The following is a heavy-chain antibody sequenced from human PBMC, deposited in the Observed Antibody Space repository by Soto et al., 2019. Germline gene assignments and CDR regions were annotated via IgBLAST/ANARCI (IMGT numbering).Heavy chain of an antibody. V-gene: IGHV3-23*01. D-gene: IGHD3-22*01. J-gene: IGHJ4*02. CDR3: AFAVVISYFDY. CDR1: GFTFSSYS. CDR2: ISGSGGST. Sequence: GGSLRLSCAASGFTFSSYSMSWVRQAPGKGLEWVSAISGSGGSTYYADSVKGRFTISRDNSKNTLYLQMNSLRAEDTAVYYCAFAVVISYFDYWGQGTLVTVSS.